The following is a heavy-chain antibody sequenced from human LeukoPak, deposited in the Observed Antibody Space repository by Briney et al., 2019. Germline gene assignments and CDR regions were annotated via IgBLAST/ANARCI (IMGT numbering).Heavy chain of an antibody. CDR1: GFTFSNYW. Sequence: QPGGSLRLPCAASGFTFSNYWMHWVRQAPGKGLVWVSNINSDESTTNYADSVKGRFTISRDNAKNTLYLQMNGLRAEDTAVYYCALFSQPFAWGQGSLVTVSS. J-gene: IGHJ5*02. V-gene: IGHV3-74*01. CDR2: INSDESTT. D-gene: IGHD5-18*01. CDR3: ALFSQPFA.